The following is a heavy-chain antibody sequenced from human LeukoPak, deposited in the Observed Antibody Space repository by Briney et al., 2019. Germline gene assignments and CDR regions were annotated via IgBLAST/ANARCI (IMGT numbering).Heavy chain of an antibody. D-gene: IGHD1-26*01. Sequence: SVKVSCKASGGTFSSYAISWVRQAPGQGLEWMGGIIPIFGTANYAQKFQGRVTITADESTSTAYMELSSLRSEDTAVYYCARTNRSGSYSGFDYWGQGTLVTVSS. J-gene: IGHJ4*02. CDR3: ARTNRSGSYSGFDY. V-gene: IGHV1-69*13. CDR1: GGTFSSYA. CDR2: IIPIFGTA.